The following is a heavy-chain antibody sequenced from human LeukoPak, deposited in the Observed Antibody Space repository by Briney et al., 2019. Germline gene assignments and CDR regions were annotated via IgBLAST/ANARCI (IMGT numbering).Heavy chain of an antibody. D-gene: IGHD3-9*01. V-gene: IGHV3-64D*06. CDR1: GFTFSSYA. J-gene: IGHJ6*02. Sequence: PGGSLRLSCAASGFTFSSYAMHWVRQDPGKVLQYVSAMSSNGGSTYYADSVKGRFTISRDNSKNTLYLQMSSLRAEDTAVYYCVKGMEDYDILTGVLDVWGQGTTVTVSS. CDR2: MSSNGGST. CDR3: VKGMEDYDILTGVLDV.